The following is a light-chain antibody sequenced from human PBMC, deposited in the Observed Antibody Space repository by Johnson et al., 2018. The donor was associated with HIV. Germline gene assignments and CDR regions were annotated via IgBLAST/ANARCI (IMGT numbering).Light chain of an antibody. V-gene: IGLV1-51*02. CDR3: GTWDSSLSAVP. CDR2: ENN. Sequence: QSVLTQPPSVSAAPGQKVTISCSGSSSNIGNNYVSWYQQLPGTAPKLLIYENNKRPSGIPDRFSGSKSGTSATLGITGLQTGDEADYYCGTWDSSLSAVPFGTGNKVTVL. CDR1: SSNIGNNY. J-gene: IGLJ1*01.